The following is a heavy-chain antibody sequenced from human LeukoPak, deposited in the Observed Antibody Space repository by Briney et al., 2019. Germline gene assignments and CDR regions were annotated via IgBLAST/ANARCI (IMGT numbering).Heavy chain of an antibody. V-gene: IGHV3-15*01. Sequence: GGSLRLSCAASGFTFSNAWMSWVRQAPGKGLEWVGRIKSKTDGGTTDYAAPVKGRFTISRDDSKNTLNLQMNSLKTEDTAVYYCTTDGVDYGGGFGYWGQGTLVTVSS. D-gene: IGHD4-17*01. CDR2: IKSKTDGGTT. CDR3: TTDGVDYGGGFGY. CDR1: GFTFSNAW. J-gene: IGHJ4*02.